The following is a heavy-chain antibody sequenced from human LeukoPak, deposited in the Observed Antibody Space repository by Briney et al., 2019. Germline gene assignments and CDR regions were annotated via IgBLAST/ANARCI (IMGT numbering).Heavy chain of an antibody. J-gene: IGHJ4*02. Sequence: GGSLRLSCVASGFTFSRHGMNWVRQAPGKGLEWVSGISPSGDIKYYVDSVKGRFTVSRDNSKNTVHLQINSLRDEDTAVYYCAKDDAWLQFNDWGQGTLVTVSS. CDR1: GFTFSRHG. CDR2: ISPSGDIK. D-gene: IGHD5-24*01. V-gene: IGHV3-23*01. CDR3: AKDDAWLQFND.